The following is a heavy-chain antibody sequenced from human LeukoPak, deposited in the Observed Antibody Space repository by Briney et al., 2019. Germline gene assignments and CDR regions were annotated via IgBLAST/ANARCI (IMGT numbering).Heavy chain of an antibody. D-gene: IGHD3-10*01. V-gene: IGHV3-48*03. CDR1: GFSFSSYE. CDR3: ARDTRDARILWFGEFTGP. J-gene: IGHJ5*02. Sequence: GGSLRLSCAASGFSFSSYEMNWVRQAPGKGLEWVSYISSSGSTVYYADSVKGRFTISRDNTRNSLYLQMNSLRAEDTAVYYCARDTRDARILWFGEFTGPWGQGTLVTVSS. CDR2: ISSSGSTV.